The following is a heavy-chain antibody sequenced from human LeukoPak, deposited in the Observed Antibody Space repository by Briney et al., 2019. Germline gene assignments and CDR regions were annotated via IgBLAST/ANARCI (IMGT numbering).Heavy chain of an antibody. CDR2: IYYSGST. Sequence: SETLSLTCTVSGGSISSSSYYWGWIRQPPGKGLEWIGSIYYSGSTYYNPSLKSRVTISVDTSKNQFSLKLSSVTAADTAVYYCARQDYDSSGHFDYWGQGTLVTVSS. CDR1: GGSISSSSYY. V-gene: IGHV4-39*01. D-gene: IGHD3-22*01. J-gene: IGHJ4*02. CDR3: ARQDYDSSGHFDY.